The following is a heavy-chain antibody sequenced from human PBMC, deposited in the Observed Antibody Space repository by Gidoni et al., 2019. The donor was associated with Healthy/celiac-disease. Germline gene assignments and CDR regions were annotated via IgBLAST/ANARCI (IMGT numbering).Heavy chain of an antibody. CDR3: AMRSDFWSSHNNGFDY. V-gene: IGHV4-31*03. J-gene: IGHJ4*02. CDR2: IYYSGST. D-gene: IGHD3-3*01. CDR1: GGSISSGGYY. Sequence: QVQLQESGPGLVKPSQTLSLTCTVSGGSISSGGYYWSWIRQHPGKGLEWIGYIYYSGSTYYTPSLKSRVTISVDTSKNQFSLKLSSVTAADTAVYYCAMRSDFWSSHNNGFDYWGQGTLVTVSS.